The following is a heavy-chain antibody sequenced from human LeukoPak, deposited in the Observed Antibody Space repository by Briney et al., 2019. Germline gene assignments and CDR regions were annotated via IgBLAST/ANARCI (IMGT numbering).Heavy chain of an antibody. CDR1: GGSITNYY. CDR2: IYYSGST. CDR3: VIKASSGDYGRGYFDY. V-gene: IGHV4-59*01. Sequence: SETLSLTCTVSGGSITNYYWSWIRQPPGKGLEWIGYIYYSGSTNYSPSLKSRVTISVDTSKNQFSLKLSSVTAADTAVHYSVIKASSGDYGRGYFDYWGQGTLVTVSS. D-gene: IGHD4-17*01. J-gene: IGHJ4*02.